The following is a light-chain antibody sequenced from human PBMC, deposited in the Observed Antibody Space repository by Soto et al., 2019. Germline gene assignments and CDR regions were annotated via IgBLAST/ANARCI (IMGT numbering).Light chain of an antibody. V-gene: IGKV1-5*03. CDR3: QQYGGSPET. CDR1: QSISTW. CDR2: SAS. Sequence: DIQMTQSPSTLSASVGDRVTITCRAGQSISTWLAWYQQKPGKAPKLLIYSASDLESGVPSRFSGSGSGTDFTLTISRLEPEDFAVYYCQQYGGSPETFGQGTKVDIK. J-gene: IGKJ1*01.